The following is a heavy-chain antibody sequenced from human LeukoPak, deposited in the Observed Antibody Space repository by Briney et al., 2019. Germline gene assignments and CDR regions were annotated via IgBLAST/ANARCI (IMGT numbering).Heavy chain of an antibody. CDR3: TTGHDYGDYGFGYYFDY. J-gene: IGHJ4*02. Sequence: GGSLRLSCAASGFSFSDSYMTWIRQAPGKGLEWVGRIKSKTDGGTTDYAAPVKGRFTISRDDSKNTLYLQMNSLKTEDTAVYYCTTGHDYGDYGFGYYFDYWGQGTLVTVSS. CDR2: IKSKTDGGTT. V-gene: IGHV3-15*01. CDR1: GFSFSDSY. D-gene: IGHD4-17*01.